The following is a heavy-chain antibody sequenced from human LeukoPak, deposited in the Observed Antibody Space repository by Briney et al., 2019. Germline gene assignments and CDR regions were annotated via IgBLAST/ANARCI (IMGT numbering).Heavy chain of an antibody. CDR3: ARGRNWNSLESPFDY. CDR2: IYYSGST. Sequence: SETLSLTCTVSGGSFSGYYWSWIRQPPGKGLEWIGYIYYSGSTNYNPSLKSRVTISVDTSKNQFSLKLSSVTAADTAVYYCARGRNWNSLESPFDYWGQGTLVTVSS. V-gene: IGHV4-59*01. D-gene: IGHD1-7*01. J-gene: IGHJ4*02. CDR1: GGSFSGYY.